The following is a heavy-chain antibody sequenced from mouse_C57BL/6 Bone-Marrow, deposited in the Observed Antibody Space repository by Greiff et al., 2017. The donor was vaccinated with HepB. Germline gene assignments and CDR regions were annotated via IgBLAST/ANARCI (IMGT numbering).Heavy chain of an antibody. CDR1: GYTFTSYG. Sequence: QVQLQQSGAELARPGASVKLSCKASGYTFTSYGISWVKQRTGQGLEWIGEIYPRSGNTYYNEKFKGKATLTADKSSSTAYMELRSLTSEDSAVYFCARLNYGSPAWFAYWGQGTLVTVSA. D-gene: IGHD1-1*01. CDR2: IYPRSGNT. CDR3: ARLNYGSPAWFAY. V-gene: IGHV1-81*01. J-gene: IGHJ3*01.